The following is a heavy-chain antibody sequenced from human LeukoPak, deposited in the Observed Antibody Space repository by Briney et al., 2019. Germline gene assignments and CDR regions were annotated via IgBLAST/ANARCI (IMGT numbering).Heavy chain of an antibody. Sequence: SETLSLTCAVYGGSFSGYYWSWIRRPPGKGLEWIGEINHSGSTNYNPSLKSRVTISVDTSKNQFSLKLSSVTAADTAVYHCARGGYAVDYWGQGTLVTVSS. CDR1: GGSFSGYY. D-gene: IGHD5-18*01. V-gene: IGHV4-34*01. J-gene: IGHJ4*02. CDR2: INHSGST. CDR3: ARGGYAVDY.